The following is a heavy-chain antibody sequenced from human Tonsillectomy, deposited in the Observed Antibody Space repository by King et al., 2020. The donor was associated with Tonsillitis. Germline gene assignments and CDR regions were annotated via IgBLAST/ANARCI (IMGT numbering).Heavy chain of an antibody. CDR1: GFTFSSYA. CDR3: ARDAGIVVVVAATGDFDC. Sequence: HVQLVESGGGVVQPGRSLRLSCAASGFTFSSYAMHWVRQAPGKGLEWVVVISYDGSNKYYADSVKGRFTISRDTSTNTLYLQMNSLRAGDTAVYYCARDAGIVVVVAATGDFDCWGQGTLVTVSS. V-gene: IGHV3-30-3*01. D-gene: IGHD2-15*01. CDR2: ISYDGSNK. J-gene: IGHJ4*02.